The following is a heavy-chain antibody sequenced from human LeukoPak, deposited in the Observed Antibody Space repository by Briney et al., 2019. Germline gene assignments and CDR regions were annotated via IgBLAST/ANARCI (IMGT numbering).Heavy chain of an antibody. D-gene: IGHD3-10*01. CDR1: GGSFSGYY. Sequence: PSETLSLTCAVSGGSFSGYYWSWIRQPPGKGLEWIGYIYYTGSTNYNPSLQRRVTISLDTSKNQFSLKLSSLTAADTAMYYCASHYGSGFDSWGQGTLVTVSS. CDR2: IYYTGST. J-gene: IGHJ4*02. CDR3: ASHYGSGFDS. V-gene: IGHV4-59*01.